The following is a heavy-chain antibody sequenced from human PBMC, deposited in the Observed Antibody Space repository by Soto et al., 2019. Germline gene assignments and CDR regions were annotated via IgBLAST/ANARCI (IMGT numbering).Heavy chain of an antibody. CDR2: IYPGDSDT. CDR1: GYTFTNYW. Sequence: GESLKISCKGSGYTFTNYWIGWVRQMPGKGLEWMGIIYPGDSDTKYNPSFQGQVTISADKSITTTYLQWSSLKASDTAIYYCAAWIFYYGMDVWGQGTTVIVSS. CDR3: AAWIFYYGMDV. V-gene: IGHV5-51*01. J-gene: IGHJ6*02. D-gene: IGHD1-1*01.